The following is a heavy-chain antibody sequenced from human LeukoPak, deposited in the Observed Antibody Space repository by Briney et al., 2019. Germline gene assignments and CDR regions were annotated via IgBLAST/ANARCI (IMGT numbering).Heavy chain of an antibody. CDR1: GYSISSGYY. D-gene: IGHD3-10*01. CDR2: IYLSGST. J-gene: IGHJ4*02. Sequence: PSETLSLTCAVSGYSISSGYYWGWIRQPPGKGLEWIGSIYLSGSTYYNPSLKSRVTISVDTSKNQFSLKLSSVTAADTAVYYCARVGTMVRGVSDYWGQGTLVTVSS. CDR3: ARVGTMVRGVSDY. V-gene: IGHV4-38-2*01.